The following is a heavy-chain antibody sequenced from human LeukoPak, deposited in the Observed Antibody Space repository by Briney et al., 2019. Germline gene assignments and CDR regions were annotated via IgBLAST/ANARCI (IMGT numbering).Heavy chain of an antibody. V-gene: IGHV1-2*02. Sequence: VASVRVSCKASGYTFTGYNMHWVRQAPGQGLEWMGWINPNSGGTNYAQKVQGRVTITRDKSMSTAYMEMSRLRADDTAVYYCARHSMHGDDWYFDLWGRGTLVTVSS. J-gene: IGHJ2*01. CDR2: INPNSGGT. CDR1: GYTFTGYN. D-gene: IGHD4-17*01. CDR3: ARHSMHGDDWYFDL.